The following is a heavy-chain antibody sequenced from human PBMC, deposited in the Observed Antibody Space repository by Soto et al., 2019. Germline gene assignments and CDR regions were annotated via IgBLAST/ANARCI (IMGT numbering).Heavy chain of an antibody. Sequence: QVQLQESGPGLVKPSQTLSLTCTVSGGSISSGGYYWSWIRQHPGKGLEWIGYIYYSGSTYYNPSLKIRVTISVDLSKNQFSPKLSAVTAADTAVYYCARERVLLWFGERQPPSGWFDPCRQGTVVTVSS. CDR2: IYYSGST. CDR1: GGSISSGGYY. D-gene: IGHD3-10*01. J-gene: IGHJ5*02. CDR3: ARERVLLWFGERQPPSGWFDP. V-gene: IGHV4-31*03.